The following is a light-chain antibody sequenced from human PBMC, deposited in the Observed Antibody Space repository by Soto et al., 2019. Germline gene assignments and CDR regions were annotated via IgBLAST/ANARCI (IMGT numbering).Light chain of an antibody. CDR3: CSYTSSSTDG. V-gene: IGLV2-14*01. CDR1: SSDVGGYNY. J-gene: IGLJ1*01. CDR2: DVN. Sequence: QSVLTQPASVSGSPGQSITISCTGTSSDVGGYNYVSWYQQHPGKAPKLMIFDVNNRPSGVSNRFSGSKSGNTASLTISGLQAEDEADYYGCSYTSSSTDGFGTGTKVTVL.